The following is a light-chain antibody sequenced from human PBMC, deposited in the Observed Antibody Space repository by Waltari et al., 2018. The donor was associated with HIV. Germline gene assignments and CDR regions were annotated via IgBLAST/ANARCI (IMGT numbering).Light chain of an antibody. V-gene: IGLV2-8*01. Sequence: QSALTQPPSASGSPGQSVTISCTGTSSDVGGHNYVSWYQQQPGKAPKLMIYEVSTRPSGGPYRFSGSKSVNTASLTVSGRQADDEGDYYFSSYGGTNNLYLFGTGTRVTVL. CDR1: SSDVGGHNY. CDR3: SSYGGTNNLYL. J-gene: IGLJ1*01. CDR2: EVS.